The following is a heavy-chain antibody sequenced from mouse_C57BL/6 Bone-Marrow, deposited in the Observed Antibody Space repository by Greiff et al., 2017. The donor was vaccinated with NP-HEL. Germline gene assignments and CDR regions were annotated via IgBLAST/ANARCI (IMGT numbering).Heavy chain of an antibody. CDR2: IWSGGST. CDR1: GFSLTSYG. V-gene: IGHV2-2*01. CDR3: ARIYDGYYGTDYFDY. D-gene: IGHD2-3*01. Sequence: QVQLQQSGPGLVQPSQSLSITCTVSGFSLTSYGVHWVRQSPGKGLEWLGVIWSGGSTDYNAAFISRLSISKDNSKSQVFFKMNSLQADDTAIYYCARIYDGYYGTDYFDYWGQGTTLTVSS. J-gene: IGHJ2*01.